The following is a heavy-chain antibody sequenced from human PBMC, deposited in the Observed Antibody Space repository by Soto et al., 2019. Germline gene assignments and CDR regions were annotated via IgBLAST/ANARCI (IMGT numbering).Heavy chain of an antibody. CDR1: GFPFSAFS. CDR3: AREGGRHCSPTRFYNAFDL. V-gene: IGHV3-48*02. J-gene: IGHJ3*01. Sequence: EVQLVESGGGLVQPGGSLRLSCASSGFPFSAFSMNWVRQAPGKGLEWVAYISSSGSTIYYTDSVKGRFTISRDNAKSSLYLQMDSLRDEDTAVYYCAREGGRHCSPTRFYNAFDLWGQGTMVTVSS. CDR2: ISSSGSTI. D-gene: IGHD2-2*02.